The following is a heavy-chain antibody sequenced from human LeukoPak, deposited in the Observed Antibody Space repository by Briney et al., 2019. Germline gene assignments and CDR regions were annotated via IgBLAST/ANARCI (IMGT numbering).Heavy chain of an antibody. CDR3: AALGCGGVCHA. J-gene: IGHJ5*02. V-gene: IGHV5-51*01. Sequence: GESLKISCNGSAYSFDTYWIGWVRQMPGQGLEWMGTLYSGASDTKYSPSFQGQVTTSTDRTITTAHLLWSSLKASDTAIFYCAALGCGGVCHAWGERTLVTVSS. CDR2: LYSGASDT. CDR1: AYSFDTYW. D-gene: IGHD2-21*02.